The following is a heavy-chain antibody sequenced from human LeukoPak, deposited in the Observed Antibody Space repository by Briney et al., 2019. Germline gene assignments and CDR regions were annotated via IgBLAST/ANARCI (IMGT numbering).Heavy chain of an antibody. J-gene: IGHJ4*02. Sequence: GRSLRLSCAASGFTFSSYGMHWVRQSPGKGLEWVAVISYDGSNKYYADSVKGRFTISRDNSKNTLYLQMNSLRAEDTAVYYCAKDRTWGLVGATGEVDYWGQGTLVTVSS. D-gene: IGHD1-26*01. V-gene: IGHV3-30*18. CDR2: ISYDGSNK. CDR1: GFTFSSYG. CDR3: AKDRTWGLVGATGEVDY.